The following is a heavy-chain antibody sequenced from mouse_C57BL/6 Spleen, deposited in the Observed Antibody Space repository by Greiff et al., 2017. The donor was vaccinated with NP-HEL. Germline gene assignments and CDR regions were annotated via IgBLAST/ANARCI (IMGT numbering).Heavy chain of an antibody. CDR1: GFSLTSYG. J-gene: IGHJ4*01. Sequence: QVQLQQSGPGLVQPSQSLSITCTVSGFSLTSYGVHWVRQTPGKGLEWLGVIWRGGSTDYNAAFISRLSISKDNSNSRVSFRMNSLQADDTAIDYCARNEGYGAMDYWGQGTSVTVSS. CDR3: ARNEGYGAMDY. CDR2: IWRGGST. D-gene: IGHD2-3*01. V-gene: IGHV2-2*01.